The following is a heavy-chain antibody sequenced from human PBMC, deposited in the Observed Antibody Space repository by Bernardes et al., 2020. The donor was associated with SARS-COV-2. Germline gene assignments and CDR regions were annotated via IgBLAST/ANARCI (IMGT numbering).Heavy chain of an antibody. CDR1: GFTVSSNY. Sequence: GGSLRVSCAASGFTVSSNYMSWVRQAPGKGLEWVSVIYSGGSTYYADSVKGRFTISRHNSKNTLYLQMNSLRAEDTAVYYCARSTVTTFYYYYYMDVWGKGTTVTVSS. CDR2: IYSGGST. J-gene: IGHJ6*03. V-gene: IGHV3-53*04. D-gene: IGHD4-4*01. CDR3: ARSTVTTFYYYYYMDV.